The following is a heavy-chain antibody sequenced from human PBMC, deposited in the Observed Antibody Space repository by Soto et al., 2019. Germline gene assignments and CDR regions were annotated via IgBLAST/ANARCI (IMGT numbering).Heavy chain of an antibody. Sequence: GASVKVSCKASGYTFTSYGISCVRQAPGQGLEWMGWISAYNGNTNYAQKLQGRVTMTTDTSTSTAYMELRSLRSDDTAVYYCARNGYYDSSGYYYVGAWFDPWGQGTLVTVSS. CDR3: ARNGYYDSSGYYYVGAWFDP. V-gene: IGHV1-18*01. J-gene: IGHJ5*02. D-gene: IGHD3-22*01. CDR2: ISAYNGNT. CDR1: GYTFTSYG.